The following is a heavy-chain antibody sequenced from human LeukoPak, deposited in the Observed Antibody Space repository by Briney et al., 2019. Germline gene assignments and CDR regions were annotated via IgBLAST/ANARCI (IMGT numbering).Heavy chain of an antibody. CDR2: INHSGST. Sequence: SETLSLTCAVYGGSFSGYYWSWIRQPPGKGLEWIGEINHSGSTNYNPSLKSRVTKSVDTSKNQFSLKLSSVTAADTAVYYCARVLLGYCSGGSCYVHYYYGMDVWGQGTTVTVSS. CDR3: ARVLLGYCSGGSCYVHYYYGMDV. J-gene: IGHJ6*02. CDR1: GGSFSGYY. V-gene: IGHV4-34*01. D-gene: IGHD2-15*01.